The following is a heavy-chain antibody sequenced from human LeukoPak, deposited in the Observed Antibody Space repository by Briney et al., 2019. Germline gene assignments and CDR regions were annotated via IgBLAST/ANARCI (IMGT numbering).Heavy chain of an antibody. D-gene: IGHD3-22*01. CDR3: AREQQYYYDSSGQPRRAFDI. J-gene: IGHJ3*02. V-gene: IGHV4-59*02. CDR2: IYYSGST. Sequence: GSLRLSCAASGFTVSSNYMSWVRQPPGKGLEWIGNIYYSGSTYYNPSLKSRVTISVDTSKNQFSLKLSSVTAADTAVYYCAREQQYYYDSSGQPRRAFDIWGQGTMVTVSS. CDR1: GFTVSSNY.